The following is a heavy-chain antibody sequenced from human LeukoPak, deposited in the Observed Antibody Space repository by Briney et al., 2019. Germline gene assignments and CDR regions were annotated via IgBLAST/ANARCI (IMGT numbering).Heavy chain of an antibody. CDR1: GGTLSSYA. CDR3: AINFGEFPLNFDY. D-gene: IGHD3-10*01. Sequence: GASVKVSCKASGGTLSSYAISWVRQAPGQGLEWMGGIIPIFGTANYAQKFQGRVTITTDESTSTAYMELSSLRSEDTAVYYCAINFGEFPLNFDYWGQGTLVTVSS. V-gene: IGHV1-69*05. CDR2: IIPIFGTA. J-gene: IGHJ4*02.